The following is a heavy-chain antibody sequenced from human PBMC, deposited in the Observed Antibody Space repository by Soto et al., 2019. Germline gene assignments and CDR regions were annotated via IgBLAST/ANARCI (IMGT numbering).Heavy chain of an antibody. Sequence: SETLSLTCAVDGGSFSGYYWSWIRQPPGKGLEWIGEINHSGSTNYNPSLKSRVTISVDTSKNQFSLKLSSVTAADTAVYYCARGWGYDFWSGYWLDPWGQGTLVTASS. V-gene: IGHV4-34*01. J-gene: IGHJ5*02. CDR2: INHSGST. CDR1: GGSFSGYY. D-gene: IGHD3-3*01. CDR3: ARGWGYDFWSGYWLDP.